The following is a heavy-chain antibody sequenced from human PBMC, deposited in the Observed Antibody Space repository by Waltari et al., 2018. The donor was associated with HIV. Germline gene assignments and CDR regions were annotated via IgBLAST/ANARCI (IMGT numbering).Heavy chain of an antibody. J-gene: IGHJ5*02. Sequence: QLELQESGPGLVKPSETLSLTCTVSGGSINRSTYHWGGQRPPPGKGLEWIGTIYSSGGTYYNPSLKSRVTMSVDTSKNHFSLKLSSVTAADTAVYYCARRPGTTGSNWFAPWGQGTLVTVSS. CDR2: IYSSGGT. D-gene: IGHD1-1*01. CDR3: ARRPGTTGSNWFAP. V-gene: IGHV4-39*02. CDR1: GGSINRSTYH.